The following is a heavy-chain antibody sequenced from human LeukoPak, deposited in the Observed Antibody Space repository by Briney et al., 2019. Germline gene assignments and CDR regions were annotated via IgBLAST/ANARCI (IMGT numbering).Heavy chain of an antibody. CDR3: ARVTVTTGCYFDY. CDR2: IKQEGSEK. V-gene: IGHV3-7*01. Sequence: GGSLRLSCAASGFTFSSYWMSWGRQAPGEGLEWVANIKQEGSEKYYVDSVKGRFTISRDNAKNSLYLQMNSLRAEDTAVYYCARVTVTTGCYFDYWGQGTLVTVSS. J-gene: IGHJ4*02. CDR1: GFTFSSYW. D-gene: IGHD4-11*01.